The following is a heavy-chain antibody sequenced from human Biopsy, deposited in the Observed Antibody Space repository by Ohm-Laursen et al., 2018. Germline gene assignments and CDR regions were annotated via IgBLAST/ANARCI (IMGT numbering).Heavy chain of an antibody. CDR3: AAYYYDSSGYFYAFHY. V-gene: IGHV4-59*08. CDR1: GDSISIYY. CDR2: FYYSGST. Sequence: GTLSLTCNVSGDSISIYYWSWIRQPPGKGLEWIGNFYYSGSTNYNPSLKSRITMSLDRSKSQVSLRMNSVTAADTAMYYCAAYYYDSSGYFYAFHYWGQGTLVTVSS. D-gene: IGHD3-22*01. J-gene: IGHJ4*02.